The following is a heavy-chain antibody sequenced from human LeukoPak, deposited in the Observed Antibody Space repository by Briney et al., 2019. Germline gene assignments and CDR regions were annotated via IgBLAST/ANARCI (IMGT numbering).Heavy chain of an antibody. J-gene: IGHJ4*02. D-gene: IGHD3-22*01. CDR2: IKQDGSEK. V-gene: IGHV3-7*01. CDR1: GFTFSSYW. CDR3: ASYKYYASSGHLY. Sequence: GGSLRLSCAASGFTFSSYWMTWVRQAPGKGLEWVANIKQDGSEKKYVDSVKGRFTISRDNAKNSLYLQMDSLRAEDTAVYYCASYKYYASSGHLYCGQGTLVTVSS.